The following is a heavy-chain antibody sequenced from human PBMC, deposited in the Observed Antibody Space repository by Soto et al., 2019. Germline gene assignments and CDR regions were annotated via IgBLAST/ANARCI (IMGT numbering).Heavy chain of an antibody. CDR2: IKSKTEDGTT. CDR3: TTVSAPYPYYYGMDV. Sequence: GGSLRLSCAASGFTFSNAWMNWVRQAPGKGLEWVGRIKSKTEDGTTEHAAPVKGRFTISRDDSKNTLYLQMNSLKTEDTAVYYCTTVSAPYPYYYGMDVWGQGTTVTVSS. V-gene: IGHV3-15*07. CDR1: GFTFSNAW. J-gene: IGHJ6*02.